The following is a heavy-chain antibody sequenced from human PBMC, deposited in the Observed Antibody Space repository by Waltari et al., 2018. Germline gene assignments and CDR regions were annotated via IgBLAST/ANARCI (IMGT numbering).Heavy chain of an antibody. Sequence: EVQLVESGGGLVQPGGSLRLSCAASGFTFSNFWMSWAHQAPGKGLEWVANINQDGSGEYYVDSVKGRFTISRDNAKNSLYLQMNSLRVEDTAVYYCQRGDYWGQGTLVTVSS. CDR3: QRGDY. CDR2: INQDGSGE. CDR1: GFTFSNFW. V-gene: IGHV3-7*04. J-gene: IGHJ4*02.